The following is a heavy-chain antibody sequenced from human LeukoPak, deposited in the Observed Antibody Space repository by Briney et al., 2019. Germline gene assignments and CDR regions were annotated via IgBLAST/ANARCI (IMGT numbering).Heavy chain of an antibody. V-gene: IGHV3-49*04. J-gene: IGHJ4*02. Sequence: GGSLRLSCTTSGFGFGFHAMSWVRQAPGKGLERVGLIRSKAYGGTREYAASVKGRFTISRDDSKSIAYLHMDSLKTEDTGVYYCARESRPEGYFDYWGQGILVTVSS. CDR2: IRSKAYGGTR. CDR1: GFGFGFHA. CDR3: ARESRPEGYFDY.